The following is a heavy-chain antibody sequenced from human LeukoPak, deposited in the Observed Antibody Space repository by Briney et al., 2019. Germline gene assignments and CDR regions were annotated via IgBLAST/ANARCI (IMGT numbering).Heavy chain of an antibody. CDR3: ASSPQY. CDR2: IYSGGST. CDR1: GCPGSSSY. Sequence: GGSLRRACAASGCPGSSSYMSWVRRAPVNGLEWISVIYSGGSTYYAHSVKGRFTISRANSKNTLYLQMNSLRAEDTAVYYCASSPQYWGQGTLVTVSS. V-gene: IGHV3-53*01. J-gene: IGHJ4*02.